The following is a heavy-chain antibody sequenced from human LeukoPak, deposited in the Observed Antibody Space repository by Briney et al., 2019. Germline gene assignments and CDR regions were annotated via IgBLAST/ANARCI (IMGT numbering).Heavy chain of an antibody. CDR3: ARNYYGSGSYYISTNWFDP. Sequence: ASVKVSCTASGYTFTSYGISWVRQAPGQGLEWMGWISAYNGNTNYAQKLQGRVTMTTDTSTSTAYMELRSLRSDDTAVYYCARNYYGSGSYYISTNWFDPWGQGTLVTVSS. D-gene: IGHD3-10*01. J-gene: IGHJ5*02. CDR2: ISAYNGNT. V-gene: IGHV1-18*01. CDR1: GYTFTSYG.